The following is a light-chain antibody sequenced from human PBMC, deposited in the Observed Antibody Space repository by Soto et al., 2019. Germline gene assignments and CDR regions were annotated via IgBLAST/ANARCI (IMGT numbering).Light chain of an antibody. J-gene: IGLJ1*01. Sequence: PVLTQSPAASASLGASVKLTCTLSSGHSSYAIAWHQQQPEKGPRYLMKLNSDGSHSKGDGIPDRFSGSSSGAERYLTISSLHSEDEADYDCQTWGTGIRVFGTGTKVTVL. CDR1: SGHSSYA. CDR2: LNSDGSH. CDR3: QTWGTGIRV. V-gene: IGLV4-69*01.